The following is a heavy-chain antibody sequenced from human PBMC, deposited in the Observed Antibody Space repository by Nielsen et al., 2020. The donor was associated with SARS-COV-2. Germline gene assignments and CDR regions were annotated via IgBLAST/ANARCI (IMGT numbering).Heavy chain of an antibody. Sequence: WIRQPPGKGLEWIGSIYYSGSTYYNPSLKSRVTISVDTSKNQFSLKLSPVTAADTAVYYCARSIFGVVDLYYYYYYMDVWGKGTTVTVSS. CDR3: ARSIFGVVDLYYYYYYMDV. V-gene: IGHV4-39*01. CDR2: IYYSGST. D-gene: IGHD3-3*01. J-gene: IGHJ6*03.